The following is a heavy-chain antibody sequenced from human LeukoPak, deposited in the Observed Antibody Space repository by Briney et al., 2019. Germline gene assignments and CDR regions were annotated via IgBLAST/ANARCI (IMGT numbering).Heavy chain of an antibody. CDR3: ARGVDSSRWYGWSSGWYGLDY. J-gene: IGHJ4*02. Sequence: GGSLTLSCAASGFTFSIHWMLWLRDPPEKGLVGFSRINHDGSSTNYAHSEKGRFIISRDNAKNTLYLKMNSLRAEDTAVYYCARGVDSSRWYGWSSGWYGLDYWGQGTLVSVSS. V-gene: IGHV3-74*01. CDR2: INHDGSST. D-gene: IGHD6-19*01. CDR1: GFTFSIHW.